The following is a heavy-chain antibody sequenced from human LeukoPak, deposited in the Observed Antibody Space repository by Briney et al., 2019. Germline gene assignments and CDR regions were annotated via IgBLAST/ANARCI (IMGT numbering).Heavy chain of an antibody. V-gene: IGHV3-30-3*01. Sequence: GGSLSLSCAASGFTFSSYAMHWVRQAPGKGLEWVAVMSYDGINKYYADSVKGRFTISRDNAKNSLYLQMNSLRAEDTAVYYCARGLLLADYWGQGTLVTVSS. J-gene: IGHJ4*02. CDR3: ARGLLLADY. D-gene: IGHD6-19*01. CDR2: MSYDGINK. CDR1: GFTFSSYA.